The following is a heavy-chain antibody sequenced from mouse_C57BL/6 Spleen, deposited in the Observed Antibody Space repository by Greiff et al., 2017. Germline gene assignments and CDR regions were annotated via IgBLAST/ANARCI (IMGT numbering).Heavy chain of an antibody. CDR2: IWWDDDK. CDR3: ARIAHYYGSSYGGYAMDY. Sequence: QVTLNVSGPGILQPSQTLSLTCSFSGFSLSTFGMGVGWIRRPSGKGLEWLAHIWWDDDKYYNPALKSRLTISKDTSKNQVFLKIANVDTADTATYYCARIAHYYGSSYGGYAMDYWGQGTSVTVSS. J-gene: IGHJ4*01. V-gene: IGHV8-8*01. CDR1: GFSLSTFGMG. D-gene: IGHD1-1*01.